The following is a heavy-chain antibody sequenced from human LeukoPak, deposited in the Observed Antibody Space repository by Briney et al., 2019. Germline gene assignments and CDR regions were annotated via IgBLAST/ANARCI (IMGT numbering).Heavy chain of an antibody. CDR1: GGSISSSSYY. V-gene: IGHV4-39*01. CDR3: ARVGGCSSTSCYVDYYYGMDV. Sequence: SETLSLTCTVSGGSISSSSYYWGWIRQPPGKGLEWIGSIYYSGSTYYNPSLKSRVTISVDASKNQFSLKLSSVTAADTAVYYCARVGGCSSTSCYVDYYYGMDVWGKGTTVTVSS. CDR2: IYYSGST. D-gene: IGHD2-2*01. J-gene: IGHJ6*04.